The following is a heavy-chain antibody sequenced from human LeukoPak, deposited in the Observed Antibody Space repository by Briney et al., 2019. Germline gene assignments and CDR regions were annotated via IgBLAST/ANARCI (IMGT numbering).Heavy chain of an antibody. Sequence: SETLSLTCAVYGGSFSNYFWSWIRQPPGKGLEWIGYIYFTGTTNYNPSLKSRVTISVDTSKSQFSLKMNSVTAADTAVYFCARGGSWSDSWGQGTLVTVSS. J-gene: IGHJ5*01. CDR2: IYFTGTT. CDR1: GGSFSNYF. D-gene: IGHD1-26*01. V-gene: IGHV4-59*01. CDR3: ARGGSWSDS.